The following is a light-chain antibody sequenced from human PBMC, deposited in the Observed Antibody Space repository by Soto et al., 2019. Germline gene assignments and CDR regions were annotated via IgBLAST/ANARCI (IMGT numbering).Light chain of an antibody. J-gene: IGKJ1*01. V-gene: IGKV3-20*01. Sequence: ESATLAVKVGKSVASSYAARYQQNPGPAPRLFMSGESIRASGMAERLSGSGSGKEFTLTIRSLQSEDFAVHYCETYYGCPRMLGKGTKVDIK. CDR1: KSVASSY. CDR3: ETYYGCPRM. CDR2: GES.